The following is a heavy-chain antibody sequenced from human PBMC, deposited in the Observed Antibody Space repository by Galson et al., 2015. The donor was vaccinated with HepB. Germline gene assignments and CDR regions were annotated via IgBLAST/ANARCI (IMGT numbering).Heavy chain of an antibody. V-gene: IGHV1-18*04. CDR3: ARDCPPGIAVAGTSFTWYFDL. CDR2: ISAYNGNT. D-gene: IGHD6-19*01. CDR1: GYTFTSYG. J-gene: IGHJ2*01. Sequence: SVKVSCKASGYTFTSYGISWVRQAPGQGLEWMGWISAYNGNTNYAQKLQGRVTMTTDTSTSTAYMELRSLRSDDTAVYYCARDCPPGIAVAGTSFTWYFDLWGRGTLVTVSS.